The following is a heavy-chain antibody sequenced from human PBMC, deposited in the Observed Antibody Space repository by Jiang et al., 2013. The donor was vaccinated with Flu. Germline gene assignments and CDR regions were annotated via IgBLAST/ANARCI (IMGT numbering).Heavy chain of an antibody. CDR2: VSYDGRNK. J-gene: IGHJ3*01. CDR1: GFDFSYNS. Sequence: LSCEASGFDFSYNSMHWVRQAPGKGLEWVAVVSYDGRNKYYVDSVKGRFTISRDNSKNTVDLQMTSLKTEDTAVYYCAKGFRVTTSYFDVWGQGKVVIVSS. D-gene: IGHD4-17*01. CDR3: AKGFRVTTSYFDV. V-gene: IGHV3-30*18.